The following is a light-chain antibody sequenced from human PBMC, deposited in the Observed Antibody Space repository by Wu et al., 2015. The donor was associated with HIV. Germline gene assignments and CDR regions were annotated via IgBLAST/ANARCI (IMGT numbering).Light chain of an antibody. CDR3: QQYGSSPVT. CDR1: QSVTSSY. Sequence: EIALMQSPGTLSLSPGERAALSCRASQSVTSSYLAWYQQKLGQAPRLLIYGASSRATGIPERFSGSGSGTDFTLSISRLEPEDFAVYYCQQYGSSPVTFGQGTRLEI. J-gene: IGKJ5*01. CDR2: GAS. V-gene: IGKV3-20*01.